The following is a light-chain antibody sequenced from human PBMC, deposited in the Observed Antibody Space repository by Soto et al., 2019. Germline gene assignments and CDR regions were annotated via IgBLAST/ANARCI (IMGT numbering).Light chain of an antibody. CDR1: SSNIGNNY. V-gene: IGLV1-51*01. CDR2: DDD. J-gene: IGLJ2*01. CDR3: GTWDSSLTVVL. Sequence: SVLTQPPSVSAAPGQKVTISCSGSSSNIGNNYVSWYQQLPGTAPKLLSYDDDRRPSGIPDRFSGSKSGTSATLGITGLQTGDEADYYCGTWDSSLTVVLFGGGTKLTVL.